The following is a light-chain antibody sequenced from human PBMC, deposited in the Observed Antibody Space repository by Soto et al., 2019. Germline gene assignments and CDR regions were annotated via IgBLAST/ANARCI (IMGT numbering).Light chain of an antibody. V-gene: IGKV3-20*01. CDR3: QQFGSSPRT. CDR1: QSVSSY. CDR2: GAS. J-gene: IGKJ1*01. Sequence: PGERATLSCRASQSVSSYLAWYQQKPGQAPRLLIYGASTRATGIPARFSGSGSGTDFTLTISRLEPEDFAVYYCQQFGSSPRTFGQGTKVDIK.